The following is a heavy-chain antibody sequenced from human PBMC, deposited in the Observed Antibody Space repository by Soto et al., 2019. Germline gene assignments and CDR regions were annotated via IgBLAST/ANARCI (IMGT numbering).Heavy chain of an antibody. CDR1: GYSVTSSDYY. V-gene: IGHV4-39*01. CDR3: APLSVSLSGPYGIHV. Sequence: SETLSLTCSVSGYSVTSSDYYWAWIRQPPGKGLEWIGSTFYSGLTYYNPSLKSRVTLSVDTSKNQFSVRLNSVTAADTAVYYCAPLSVSLSGPYGIHVWGQGTTVTVSS. D-gene: IGHD2-15*01. CDR2: TFYSGLT. J-gene: IGHJ6*02.